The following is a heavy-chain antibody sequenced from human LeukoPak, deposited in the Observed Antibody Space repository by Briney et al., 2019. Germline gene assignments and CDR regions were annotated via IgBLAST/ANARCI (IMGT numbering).Heavy chain of an antibody. CDR1: RFTFSNYG. CDR3: ARDLKEYYFDC. V-gene: IGHV3-21*01. J-gene: IGHJ4*02. Sequence: GGSLRLSCAASRFTFSNYGVNWVRQAPGKGLEWVSSVRGSNGYMYYADSVKGRFTISRDNAKNSLYLQMSSLRAEDTAVYYCARDLKEYYFDCWGQGTLVTVSS. CDR2: VRGSNGYM.